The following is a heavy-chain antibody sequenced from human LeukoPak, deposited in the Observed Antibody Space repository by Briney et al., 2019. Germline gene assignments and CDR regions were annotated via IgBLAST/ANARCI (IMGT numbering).Heavy chain of an antibody. V-gene: IGHV4-59*01. J-gene: IGHJ5*02. D-gene: IGHD4-17*01. Sequence: PSETLSLTCTVSGGSISSYYWSWIRQPPGKGLEWIGYIYYSGSTNYNPSLKSRVTISVDTSKNQFSLKLSSVTAADTAVYYCARDARASYGDYPNWFDPWGQGTLVTVSS. CDR3: ARDARASYGDYPNWFDP. CDR1: GGSISSYY. CDR2: IYYSGST.